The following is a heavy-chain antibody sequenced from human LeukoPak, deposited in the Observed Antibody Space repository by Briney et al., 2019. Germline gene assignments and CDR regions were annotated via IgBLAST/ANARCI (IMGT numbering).Heavy chain of an antibody. CDR2: ISSSSHYI. J-gene: IGHJ4*02. CDR1: GFTFRSYN. D-gene: IGHD3-22*01. Sequence: GGSLRLSCAASGFTFRSYNMNWVRQAPGKGLEWVSSISSSSHYIYYADSVKGRFTISRDNAKNSLYLQMNSLRAEDTAVYYCAISSSAYSRFDYWGQGTLVTVSS. CDR3: AISSSAYSRFDY. V-gene: IGHV3-21*01.